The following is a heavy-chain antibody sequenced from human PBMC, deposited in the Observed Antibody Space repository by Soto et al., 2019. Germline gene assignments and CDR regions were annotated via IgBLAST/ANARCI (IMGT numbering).Heavy chain of an antibody. J-gene: IGHJ6*02. D-gene: IGHD2-8*02. Sequence: QVQLVESGGGVVQPGRSLRLSCEASGFTFSSYGMHWVRQAPGKGLEWVAVISYDGSNKYYADSVKGRFTISRDNSKNTLYLQMNSLRAEDTAVYYCAKDLVGYGMDVWGQGTTVTVSS. CDR2: ISYDGSNK. CDR3: AKDLVGYGMDV. CDR1: GFTFSSYG. V-gene: IGHV3-30*18.